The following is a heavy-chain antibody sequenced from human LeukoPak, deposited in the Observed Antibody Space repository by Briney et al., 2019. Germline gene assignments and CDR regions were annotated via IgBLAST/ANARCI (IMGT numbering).Heavy chain of an antibody. CDR1: GGSISSGGYY. V-gene: IGHV4-31*03. D-gene: IGHD1-1*01. CDR2: IYYSGST. J-gene: IGHJ4*02. CDR3: ASGDNDPLFDY. Sequence: SETLSLTCTVSGGSISSGGYYWSWIRQHPGEGLEWIGSIYYSGSTNYNPSLQGRVTISLDTSRNQFSLKLSSVTAADTAVYYCASGDNDPLFDYWGQGTLATVSS.